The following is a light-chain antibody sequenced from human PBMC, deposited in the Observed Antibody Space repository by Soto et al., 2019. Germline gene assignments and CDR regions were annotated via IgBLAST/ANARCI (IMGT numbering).Light chain of an antibody. V-gene: IGLV2-8*01. CDR3: TSHAGSNNFV. CDR2: EVS. CDR1: SSDIGAYIY. J-gene: IGLJ1*01. Sequence: QSALTQPPSASGSPGQSVTISCTGTSSDIGAYIYVSWYQQHPGKAPKLMISEVSRRPSGVPERFSGSKSGNTASLTVSGLQADDEANYYCTSHAGSNNFVLGIGTKVTV.